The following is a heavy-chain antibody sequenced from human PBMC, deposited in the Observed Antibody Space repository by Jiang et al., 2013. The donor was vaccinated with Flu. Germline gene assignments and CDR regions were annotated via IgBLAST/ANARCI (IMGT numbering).Heavy chain of an antibody. CDR3: ARGKSVVPAATVPDASSWFDP. CDR2: INSDGSGT. V-gene: IGHV3-74*01. J-gene: IGHJ5*02. D-gene: IGHD2-2*01. Sequence: VQLVESGGGLVQPGGSLRLSCAASGFTLSSYWMHWVRQAPGKGLVWVSRINSDGSGTSYADSVKGRFTISRDNAKNTLYLQMNSLRAEDTAVYYCARGKSVVPAATVPDASSWFDPWGQGTLVTVSS. CDR1: GFTLSSYW.